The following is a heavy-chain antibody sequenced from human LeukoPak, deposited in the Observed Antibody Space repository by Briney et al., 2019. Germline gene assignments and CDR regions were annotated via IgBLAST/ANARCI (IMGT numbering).Heavy chain of an antibody. Sequence: GGTLRLSCAASGITLSSYGMSWVRQAPGKGLEWVSSISSTGGTTYYADSVKGRFTISRDNSKNTLYLQMNSLRAEDTAVYYCARLKLLWSNYFDYWGQGTLVTVSS. D-gene: IGHD2-2*01. V-gene: IGHV3-23*01. CDR1: GITLSSYG. CDR3: ARLKLLWSNYFDY. J-gene: IGHJ4*02. CDR2: ISSTGGTT.